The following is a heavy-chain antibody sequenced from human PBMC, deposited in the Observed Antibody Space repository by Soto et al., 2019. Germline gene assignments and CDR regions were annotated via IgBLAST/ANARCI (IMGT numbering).Heavy chain of an antibody. CDR1: GGTFSSYA. D-gene: IGHD4-4*01. Sequence: QVPLVQSGAEVKKPGSSVKVSCKASGGTFSSYAISWVRQAPGQGLEWMGGIIPIFGTADYAQKFQGRVTITADESTSTAYMELGSLRSEDTAVYYCARDGGVYDYSPFDYWGQGTLVTVSS. CDR2: IIPIFGTA. J-gene: IGHJ4*02. V-gene: IGHV1-69*12. CDR3: ARDGGVYDYSPFDY.